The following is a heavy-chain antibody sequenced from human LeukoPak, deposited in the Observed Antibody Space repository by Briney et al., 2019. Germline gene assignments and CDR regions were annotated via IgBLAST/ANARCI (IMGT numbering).Heavy chain of an antibody. CDR3: ATDRPITIFGTPCRAFDI. J-gene: IGHJ3*02. Sequence: ASVKVSCKVSGYTLTELSMHWVRQAPGKGLEWMGGFDPEDGETIYAQKFQGRVTMTEDTSTDTAYMELSSLRSEDTAVYYCATDRPITIFGTPCRAFDIWGQGTMVTVSS. CDR1: GYTLTELS. V-gene: IGHV1-24*01. D-gene: IGHD3-3*01. CDR2: FDPEDGET.